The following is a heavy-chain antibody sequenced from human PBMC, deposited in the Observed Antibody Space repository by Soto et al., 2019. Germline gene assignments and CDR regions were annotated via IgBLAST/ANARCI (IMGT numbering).Heavy chain of an antibody. D-gene: IGHD6-13*01. V-gene: IGHV3-7*01. Sequence: GGSLRLSCAASGFTFSSYWMSWVRQAPGKGLEWVANIKQDGSEKYYVDSVKGRFTISRDNAKNSLYLQMNSLRAEDTAVYYCARDGLIAASDAFDIWGQGTMVTVSS. CDR2: IKQDGSEK. CDR1: GFTFSSYW. J-gene: IGHJ3*02. CDR3: ARDGLIAASDAFDI.